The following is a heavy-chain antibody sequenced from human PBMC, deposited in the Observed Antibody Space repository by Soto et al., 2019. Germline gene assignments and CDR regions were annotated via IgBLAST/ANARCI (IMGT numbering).Heavy chain of an antibody. J-gene: IGHJ2*01. CDR2: TYYTGST. V-gene: IGHV4-59*13. CDR3: AKDSAVRAPFDP. Sequence: SSEPLSLTCTISGGSFGTNYWSWIRQAPGKGLEWIGYTYYTGSTKYNPSLKSRATISVYTSNNQFSLTLNSAAAADTAVYYCAKDSAVRAPFDPWGPGITVPVSS. CDR1: GGSFGTNY.